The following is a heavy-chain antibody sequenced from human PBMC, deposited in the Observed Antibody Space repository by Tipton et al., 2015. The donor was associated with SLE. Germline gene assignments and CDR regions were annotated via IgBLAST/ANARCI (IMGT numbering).Heavy chain of an antibody. CDR3: AKEIRPNDY. V-gene: IGHV3-23*01. Sequence: SLRLSCAASGFTVSSNYMSWVRQAPGKGLEWVSVISISGVTTYYADSVKGRFTISRDDSKNTLYLQMSSLRADDTAIYYCAKEIRPNDYWGQGTLVTVFS. J-gene: IGHJ4*02. CDR1: GFTVSSNY. CDR2: ISISGVTT.